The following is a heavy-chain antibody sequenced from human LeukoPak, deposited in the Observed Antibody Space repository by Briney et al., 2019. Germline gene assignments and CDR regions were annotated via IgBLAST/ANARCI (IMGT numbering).Heavy chain of an antibody. CDR3: ARTYGSGSYSSAFDI. J-gene: IGHJ3*02. CDR2: IYYSGST. CDR1: GGSISSGGYY. Sequence: SETLSLTCTVSGGSISSGGYYWSWIRQHPGKGLEWIGYIYYSGSTYYNPSLKSRVTISVDTSKNQSSLKLSSVTAADTAVYYCARTYGSGSYSSAFDIWGQGTMVTVSS. V-gene: IGHV4-31*03. D-gene: IGHD3-10*01.